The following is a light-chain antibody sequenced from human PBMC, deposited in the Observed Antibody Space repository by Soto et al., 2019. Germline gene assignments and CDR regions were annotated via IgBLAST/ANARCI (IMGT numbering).Light chain of an antibody. J-gene: IGKJ4*01. CDR1: QSVSSN. Sequence: EIVMTQSPATLSVSPGERATLSCRASQSVSSNLAWYQQKPGQAPRLLIYGASTRATGIPARFSGSGSGTEFTLTISSLQSEDFAVYYCQQYNNWSDKKLTFGGGTKVEIK. CDR3: QQYNNWSDKKLT. V-gene: IGKV3-15*01. CDR2: GAS.